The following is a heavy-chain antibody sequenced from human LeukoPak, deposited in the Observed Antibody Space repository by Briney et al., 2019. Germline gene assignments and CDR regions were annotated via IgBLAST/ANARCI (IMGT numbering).Heavy chain of an antibody. D-gene: IGHD6-13*01. CDR1: GDSISSGSYY. V-gene: IGHV4-61*02. CDR2: IYTTGST. CDR3: ARGRGSSWYYFDY. Sequence: SQTLSLTCSVSGDSISSGSYYWSWIRQPAGKGLEWIGRIYTTGSTNYNPSLKSRVTMSVDTSKNQFSLKLSSVTAADTAVYYCARGRGSSWYYFDYWGQGTLVTVFS. J-gene: IGHJ4*02.